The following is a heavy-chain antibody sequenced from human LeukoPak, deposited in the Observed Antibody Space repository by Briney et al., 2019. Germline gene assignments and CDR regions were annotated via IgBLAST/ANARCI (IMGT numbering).Heavy chain of an antibody. D-gene: IGHD3-3*01. V-gene: IGHV3-23*01. CDR2: ISGSGGST. Sequence: GGSLRLSCAASGFTFSSYATSWVRQAPGKGLEWVSAISGSGGSTYYADSVKGRFTISRDNSKNTLYLQMNSLRAEDTAVYCCATTFLEPYYYYYYMDVWGKGTTVTVSS. CDR1: GFTFSSYA. CDR3: ATTFLEPYYYYYYMDV. J-gene: IGHJ6*03.